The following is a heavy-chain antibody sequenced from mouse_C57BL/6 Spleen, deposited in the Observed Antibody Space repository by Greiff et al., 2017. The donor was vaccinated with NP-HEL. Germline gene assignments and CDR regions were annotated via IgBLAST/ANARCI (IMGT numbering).Heavy chain of an antibody. J-gene: IGHJ4*01. CDR2: IYPGDGDT. D-gene: IGHD1-1*01. Sequence: VQLQQSGPELVKPGASVKISCKASGYAFSSSWMNWVKQRPGKGLEWIGRIYPGDGDTNYNGKFKGKATLTADKSSSTAYMQLSSLTSEDSAVYFCARSGATTPYAMDYWGQGTSVTVSS. CDR1: GYAFSSSW. V-gene: IGHV1-82*01. CDR3: ARSGATTPYAMDY.